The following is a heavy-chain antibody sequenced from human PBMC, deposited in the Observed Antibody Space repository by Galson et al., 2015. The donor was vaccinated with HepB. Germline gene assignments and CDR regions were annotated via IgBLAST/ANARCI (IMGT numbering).Heavy chain of an antibody. Sequence: SETLSLTCTVSGGSISSSSYYLSWIRQPPGKGLEWIGYIYYSGSTNYNPSLKSRVTISVDTSKNQFSLKLSSVTAADTAVYYCARLTGSLWWWVDPWGQGTLVTVSS. D-gene: IGHD2-21*01. V-gene: IGHV4-61*05. J-gene: IGHJ5*02. CDR1: GGSISSSSYY. CDR3: ARLTGSLWWWVDP. CDR2: IYYSGST.